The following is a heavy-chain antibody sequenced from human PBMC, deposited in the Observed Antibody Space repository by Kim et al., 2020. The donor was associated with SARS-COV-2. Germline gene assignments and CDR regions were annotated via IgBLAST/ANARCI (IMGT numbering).Heavy chain of an antibody. CDR3: TRYSGWGYYYYYYGMDV. Sequence: GGSLRLSCTASGFTFGDYAMSWVRQAPGKGLEWVGFIRSKAYGGTTEYAASVKGRFTISRDDSKSLAYLQMNSLKTEDTAVYYCTRYSGWGYYYYYYGMDVWGQGTTVTVSS. J-gene: IGHJ6*02. V-gene: IGHV3-49*04. CDR1: GFTFGDYA. D-gene: IGHD5-12*01. CDR2: IRSKAYGGTT.